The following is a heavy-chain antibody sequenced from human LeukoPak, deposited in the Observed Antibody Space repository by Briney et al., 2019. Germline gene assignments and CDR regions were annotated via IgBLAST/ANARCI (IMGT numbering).Heavy chain of an antibody. CDR3: ARARENSYGLGSLDY. CDR2: IGSGGTI. D-gene: IGHD5-18*01. J-gene: IGHJ4*02. CDR1: GFTFSSYE. V-gene: IGHV3-48*03. Sequence: PGGSLRISCAASGFTFSSYEINWVRQAPGKGLEWLSYIGSGGTIIRADSVQGRITVSRDNAKNSVHLQMSSLRDEDTAVYYCARARENSYGLGSLDYWGQGTLVIVSS.